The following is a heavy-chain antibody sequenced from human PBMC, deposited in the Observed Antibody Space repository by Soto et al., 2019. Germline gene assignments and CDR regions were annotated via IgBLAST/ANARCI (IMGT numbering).Heavy chain of an antibody. CDR3: ATSYAPALSDGMDV. CDR2: ISGSGGST. J-gene: IGHJ6*02. CDR1: GFTFISYA. D-gene: IGHD1-26*01. V-gene: IGHV3-23*01. Sequence: GGSLRLSCAASGFTFISYAMSWVRQAPGKGLEWVSAISGSGGSTYYADSVKGRFTISRDNSKNTLYLQMNSLRAEDTAVYYCATSYAPALSDGMDVWGQGTTVTVSS.